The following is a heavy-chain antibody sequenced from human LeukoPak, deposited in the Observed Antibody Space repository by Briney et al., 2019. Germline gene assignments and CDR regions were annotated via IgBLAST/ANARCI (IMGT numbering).Heavy chain of an antibody. V-gene: IGHV1-24*01. CDR1: GYTLTELS. CDR2: FDPEDGET. CDR3: ATGPSYYYDSSGYYYGY. Sequence: ALVKVSCKVSGYTLTELSMHWVRQAPGKGLEWMGGFDPEDGETIYAQKFQGRVTMTEDTSTDTAYMELSSLRSEDTAVYYCATGPSYYYDSSGYYYGYWGQGTLVTVSS. D-gene: IGHD3-22*01. J-gene: IGHJ4*02.